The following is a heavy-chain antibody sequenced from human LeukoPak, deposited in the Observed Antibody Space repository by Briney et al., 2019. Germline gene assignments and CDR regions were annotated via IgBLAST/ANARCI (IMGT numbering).Heavy chain of an antibody. CDR1: GYTFTSYG. D-gene: IGHD6-19*01. Sequence: ASVKVSCTASGYTFTSYGISWVRQAPGQGLEWMGWISVYNGNINYAQKLQGRVTMTTDTSTSTAYMELRSLRSDDTAVYYCARGDHSSGWYRGFDYWGQGTLVTVSS. J-gene: IGHJ4*02. V-gene: IGHV1-18*04. CDR3: ARGDHSSGWYRGFDY. CDR2: ISVYNGNI.